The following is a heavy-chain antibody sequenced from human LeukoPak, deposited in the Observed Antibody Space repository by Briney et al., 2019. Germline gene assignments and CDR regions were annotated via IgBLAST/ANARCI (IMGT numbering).Heavy chain of an antibody. V-gene: IGHV3-11*01. J-gene: IGHJ3*02. CDR2: ISTSSSTI. CDR1: GFTFSDYY. CDR3: ARDSRGAFDI. Sequence: PGGSLRLSCAASGFTFSDYYISWIRQAPGKGLEWLSYISTSSSTIYYADSVKGRFNISRDNAKNSLYLQMNSLRAEDTAVYYCARDSRGAFDIWGQGTMVTVSS. D-gene: IGHD3-10*01.